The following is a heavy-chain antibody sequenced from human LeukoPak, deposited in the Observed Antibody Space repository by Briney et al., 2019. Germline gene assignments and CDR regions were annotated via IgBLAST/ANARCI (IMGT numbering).Heavy chain of an antibody. CDR2: ISAYNGNT. Sequence: ASMKVSCKASGYIFSSYGISWVRQAPGQGLEWMGWISAYNGNTNYAQKLQGRVTMTTDTSTSTAYMELRSLRSDDTAVYYCARETGSSWYGWFDPWGQGTLVTVSS. CDR1: GYIFSSYG. CDR3: ARETGSSWYGWFDP. V-gene: IGHV1-18*01. J-gene: IGHJ5*02. D-gene: IGHD6-13*01.